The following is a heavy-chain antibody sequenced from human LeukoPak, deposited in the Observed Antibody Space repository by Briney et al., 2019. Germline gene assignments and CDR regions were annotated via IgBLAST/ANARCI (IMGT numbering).Heavy chain of an antibody. CDR3: ARGYCSGGSCYGALNY. J-gene: IGHJ4*02. Sequence: PGGSLRLSCAASGFTVSSNYMSWVRQAPGKGLELVSVIYSGGSTYYADSVKGRFTISRDNSKNTLYLQMNSLRAEDTAVYYCARGYCSGGSCYGALNYWGQGTLVTVSS. V-gene: IGHV3-53*01. D-gene: IGHD2-15*01. CDR2: IYSGGST. CDR1: GFTVSSNY.